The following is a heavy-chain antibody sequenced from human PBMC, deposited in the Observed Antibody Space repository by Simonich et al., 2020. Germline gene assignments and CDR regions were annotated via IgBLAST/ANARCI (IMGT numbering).Heavy chain of an antibody. CDR2: FISIPGIE. CDR1: GGTFSSYA. V-gene: IGHV1-69*09. D-gene: IGHD3-10*01. J-gene: IGHJ4*02. Sequence: QVQLVQSGAEVKKPGSSVKVSCKASGGTFSSYAISWVRQAPGQGLAWMGGFISIPGIENNAQKSQGRVTITADKSTSTSYMELSSLRSEDTAVYYCARTNTMRELETMVRGVDYFDYWGQGTLVTVSS. CDR3: ARTNTMRELETMVRGVDYFDY.